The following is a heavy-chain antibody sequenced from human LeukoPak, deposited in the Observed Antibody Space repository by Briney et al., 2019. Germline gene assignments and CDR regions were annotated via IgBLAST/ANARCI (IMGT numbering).Heavy chain of an antibody. CDR1: GFTVSRNY. Sequence: GGSLRLSCAASGFTVSRNYMSWVRQAPGKGLEWVSVIYSGGSTYYADSVKGRFTISRDNSKNTLYLQMNSLRAEDTAVYYCARDQYSYGSFDYWGQGTLVTVSS. J-gene: IGHJ4*02. V-gene: IGHV3-66*02. CDR2: IYSGGST. D-gene: IGHD5-18*01. CDR3: ARDQYSYGSFDY.